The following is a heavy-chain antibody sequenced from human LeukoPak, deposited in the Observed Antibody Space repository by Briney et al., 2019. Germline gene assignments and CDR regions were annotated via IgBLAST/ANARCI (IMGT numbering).Heavy chain of an antibody. D-gene: IGHD2-21*02. J-gene: IGHJ4*02. CDR2: INPSGGST. CDR1: GYTFTSYY. V-gene: IGHV1-46*01. CDR3: ARGGSHIVVVTAPDY. Sequence: ASVKVSCKASGYTFTSYYMHWVRQAPGQGLEWMGIINPSGGSTSCAQKFQGRVTMTRDTSTSTVYMELSSLRSEDTAVYYCARGGSHIVVVTAPDYWGQGTLVTVSS.